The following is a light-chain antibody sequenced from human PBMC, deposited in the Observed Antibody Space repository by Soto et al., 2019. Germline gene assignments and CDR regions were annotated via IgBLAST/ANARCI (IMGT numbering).Light chain of an antibody. CDR1: QSVGSDY. Sequence: EIVLTQSPGTLSLSPGERATLSGRASQSVGSDYLAWYQQKPGQSPRLLIYGASNRASGIPDRFSGSGSGTDFTLTVSRLDPEDFAVYYCQQYDNSPQTFGQGTKVEIK. V-gene: IGKV3-20*01. J-gene: IGKJ1*01. CDR3: QQYDNSPQT. CDR2: GAS.